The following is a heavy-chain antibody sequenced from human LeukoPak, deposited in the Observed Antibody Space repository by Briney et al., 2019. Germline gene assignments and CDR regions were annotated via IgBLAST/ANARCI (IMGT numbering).Heavy chain of an antibody. D-gene: IGHD3-9*01. Sequence: SGGSLRLSCTASGFTFGDYAMSWVRQAPGKGLEWVGFIRSKAYGGTTEYAASVKGRFTISRDDSKSIAYLQMNSLKTEDTAVYYCTRVPPYYDILTGYYQIPWYFDLWGRGTLVTVSS. J-gene: IGHJ2*01. CDR2: IRSKAYGGTT. CDR1: GFTFGDYA. CDR3: TRVPPYYDILTGYYQIPWYFDL. V-gene: IGHV3-49*04.